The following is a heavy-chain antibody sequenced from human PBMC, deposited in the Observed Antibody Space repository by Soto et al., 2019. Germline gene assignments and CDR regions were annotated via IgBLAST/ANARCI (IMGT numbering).Heavy chain of an antibody. V-gene: IGHV4-39*01. D-gene: IGHD2-15*01. Sequence: TLSLTCTVSGGSISSSSYYWGWIRQPPGKGLEWIGSIYYSGSTYYNPSLKSRVTISVDTSKNQFSLKLSSVTAADTAVYYCARHPHGFYCSGGSCYSVYYYYMDVWGKGTTVTVSS. CDR3: ARHPHGFYCSGGSCYSVYYYYMDV. CDR2: IYYSGST. CDR1: GGSISSSSYY. J-gene: IGHJ6*03.